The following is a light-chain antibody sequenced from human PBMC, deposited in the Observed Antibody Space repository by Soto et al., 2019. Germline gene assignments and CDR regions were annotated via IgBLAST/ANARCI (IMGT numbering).Light chain of an antibody. CDR1: QSVSSY. Sequence: THSQATLPLATGATATXSCRASQSVSSYLAWYQEKPGQAHRLIIYDASNRATGITGRLSASGSGTDFTLTISSLEPEDFAVYYCQQRRKWPRTFGQGTKVDIK. CDR2: DAS. J-gene: IGKJ1*01. V-gene: IGKV3-11*01. CDR3: QQRRKWPRT.